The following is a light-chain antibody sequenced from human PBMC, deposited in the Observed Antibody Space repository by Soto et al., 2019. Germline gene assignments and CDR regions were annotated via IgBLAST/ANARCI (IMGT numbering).Light chain of an antibody. V-gene: IGKV3-15*01. CDR1: QSVSGN. J-gene: IGKJ1*01. Sequence: EIVMTQSPATLSVSPGERVPLSCRASQSVSGNLAWYQQKPGQAPRLLMFRASTRATGIPARFSGSGSGTEFTLTISSLQSEDIALYYCQQYNNWPPWTFGQWTKVDIK. CDR3: QQYNNWPPWT. CDR2: RAS.